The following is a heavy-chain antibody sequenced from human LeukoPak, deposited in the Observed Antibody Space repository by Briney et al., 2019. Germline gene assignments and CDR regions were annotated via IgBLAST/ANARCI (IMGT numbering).Heavy chain of an antibody. D-gene: IGHD4-17*01. CDR1: GGSISSYY. CDR2: IYYSGST. V-gene: IGHV4-59*01. Sequence: TSETLSLTCTVSGGSISSYYWSWIRQPPGKGLEWIGYIYYSGSTNYNPSLKSRVTISVDTSKNQFSLKLSSVTAADTAVYYCARGSTTVFRYWGQGTLVTVSS. J-gene: IGHJ4*02. CDR3: ARGSTTVFRY.